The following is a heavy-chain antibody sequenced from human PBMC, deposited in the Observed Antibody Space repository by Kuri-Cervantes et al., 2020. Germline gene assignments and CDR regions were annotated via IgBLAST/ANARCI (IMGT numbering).Heavy chain of an antibody. Sequence: SLKISCAASGFTFDDYAMHWVRQAPGKGLEWVSGISWNSGSIGYADSVKGRFTISRDNAKNSLYLQMNSLRAEDTAVYYCARDRRSPSIAAAGTMGYYYYGMDVWGQGTTVTVSS. J-gene: IGHJ6*02. D-gene: IGHD6-13*01. V-gene: IGHV3-9*01. CDR3: ARDRRSPSIAAAGTMGYYYYGMDV. CDR2: ISWNSGSI. CDR1: GFTFDDYA.